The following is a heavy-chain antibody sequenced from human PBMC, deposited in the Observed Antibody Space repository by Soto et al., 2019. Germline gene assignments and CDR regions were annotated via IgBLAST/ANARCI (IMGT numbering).Heavy chain of an antibody. Sequence: EVQLLESGGGLVQPGGSLRLSCAASGFTFSSYAMSWVRQAPGKGLEWVSAISGSGGSTYYADSVKGRFTLSRDNPKNTLYLQMNSLRAEDTAVYYGAKDFNDYIWGSPFWGQGTLVTVYS. CDR2: ISGSGGST. CDR1: GFTFSSYA. CDR3: AKDFNDYIWGSPF. J-gene: IGHJ4*02. D-gene: IGHD3-16*01. V-gene: IGHV3-23*01.